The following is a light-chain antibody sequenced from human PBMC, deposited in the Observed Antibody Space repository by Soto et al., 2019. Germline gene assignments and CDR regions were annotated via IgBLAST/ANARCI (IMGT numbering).Light chain of an antibody. CDR3: QQYYSTPWT. V-gene: IGKV4-1*01. CDR1: QSVFYSSNNRNY. Sequence: DIVMTQSPDSLAVSLGERATINCKSSQSVFYSSNNRNYLAWYQHKPGQPPNLLIYCASIRESGVPDRFSGSGSGTDFTLTISSLQAEDVAVYYCQQYYSTPWTFGQGTKVEIK. CDR2: CAS. J-gene: IGKJ1*01.